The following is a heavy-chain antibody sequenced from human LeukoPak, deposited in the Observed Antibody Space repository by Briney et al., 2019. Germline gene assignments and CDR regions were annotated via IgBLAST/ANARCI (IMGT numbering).Heavy chain of an antibody. V-gene: IGHV1-2*02. CDR1: GYTFTGYY. J-gene: IGHJ4*02. D-gene: IGHD1-7*01. CDR3: ARDRPGGELVDY. Sequence: ASVKVSCTASGYTFTGYYIHWVRQAPGQGLEWMGWINPNSGGTNYAQKFQDRSTMARDTFINTAYLELSSLRFDDTAVYYCARDRPGGELVDYWGQGTLVTVSS. CDR2: INPNSGGT.